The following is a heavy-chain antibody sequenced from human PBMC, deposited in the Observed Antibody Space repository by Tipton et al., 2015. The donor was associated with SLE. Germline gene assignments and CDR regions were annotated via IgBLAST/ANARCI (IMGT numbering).Heavy chain of an antibody. V-gene: IGHV4-39*07. CDR1: GGSITSTYYY. Sequence: TLSLTCTLSGGSITSTYYYWAWIRQPPGKGLEWIASIYYTGNTYYNPSLKSRVTISVDTSKNQFSLKLSSVTAADTAVYYCARVMGPGQAFDIWGQGTKVTVSS. CDR2: IYYTGNT. CDR3: ARVMGPGQAFDI. D-gene: IGHD5-24*01. J-gene: IGHJ3*02.